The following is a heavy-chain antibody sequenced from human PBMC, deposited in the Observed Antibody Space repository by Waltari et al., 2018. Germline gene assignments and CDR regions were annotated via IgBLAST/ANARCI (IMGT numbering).Heavy chain of an antibody. D-gene: IGHD2-2*02. CDR2: IYTSGGP. J-gene: IGHJ6*02. CDR3: ARLRREYLYEGLDV. Sequence: QVQLQESGPGLVKPSQTLSLTCTVSGDSISSGSYYWSWIRQPAGKGLEWIGRIYTSGGPKNNPSFKSRVVISIDTSKNQFSLELNSVTAADTAVYFCARLRREYLYEGLDVWGQGTAVSVSS. CDR1: GDSISSGSYY. V-gene: IGHV4-61*02.